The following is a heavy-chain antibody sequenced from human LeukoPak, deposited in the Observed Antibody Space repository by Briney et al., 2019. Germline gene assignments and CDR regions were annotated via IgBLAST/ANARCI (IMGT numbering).Heavy chain of an antibody. CDR1: GFTFSIYA. D-gene: IGHD6-13*01. J-gene: IGHJ4*02. CDR3: AKAGYTSSWPLDY. V-gene: IGHV3-23*01. CDR2: ISPSGNTR. Sequence: GGSLRLSCAASGFTFSIYAMSWVRQPPGKGLEWVSAISPSGNTRYYADSLKGRFTISRDNPKNTLYLQINSLRAEDAAVYYCAKAGYTSSWPLDYWGQGTLVTVSS.